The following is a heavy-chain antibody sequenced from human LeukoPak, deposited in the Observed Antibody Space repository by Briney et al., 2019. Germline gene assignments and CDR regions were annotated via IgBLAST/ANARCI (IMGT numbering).Heavy chain of an antibody. CDR2: ISGSGGST. CDR1: GFTFSSYA. V-gene: IGHV3-23*01. D-gene: IGHD3-3*01. CDR3: ANRVLRFLEPGA. Sequence: PGGSLRLSCAASGFTFSSYAMSWVRQAPGKGLEWVSAISGSGGSTYYADSVKGRFTISRDNSKNTLYLQMNSLRVEDTAVYYCANRVLRFLEPGAWGQGTLVTVSS. J-gene: IGHJ5*02.